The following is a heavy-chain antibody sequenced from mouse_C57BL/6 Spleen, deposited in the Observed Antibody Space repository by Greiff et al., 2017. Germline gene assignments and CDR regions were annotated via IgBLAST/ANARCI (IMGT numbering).Heavy chain of an antibody. J-gene: IGHJ4*01. CDR3: ARELDAMDY. CDR2: INPYNGGT. V-gene: IGHV1-19*01. Sequence: EVQLQQSGPVLVKPGASVKMSCKASGYTFTDYYMNWVKQSHGKSLEWIGVINPYNGGTSYNQKFKGKATLTVDKSSSTAYMELNSLTSEDSAVYYCARELDAMDYWGQGTSVTVSS. CDR1: GYTFTDYY.